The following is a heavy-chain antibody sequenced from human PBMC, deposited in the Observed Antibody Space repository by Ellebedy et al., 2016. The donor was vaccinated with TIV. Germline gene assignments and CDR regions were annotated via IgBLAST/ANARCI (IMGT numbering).Heavy chain of an antibody. Sequence: GGSLRLXXAASGFMFNNYWMSWVRQAPGKGLEWVATIKQDGSEKYYVASVTGRFTISRDNAKKSLYLQMNSLRAEGTDTAVYYCVREPMRDSGVDRTLYLDYWGQGILVTVSS. CDR3: VREPMRDSGVDRTLYLDY. J-gene: IGHJ4*02. V-gene: IGHV3-7*01. CDR1: GFMFNNYW. D-gene: IGHD6-19*01. CDR2: IKQDGSEK.